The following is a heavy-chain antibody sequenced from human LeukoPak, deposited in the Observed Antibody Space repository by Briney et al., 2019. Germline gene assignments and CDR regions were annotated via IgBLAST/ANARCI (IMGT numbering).Heavy chain of an antibody. CDR3: GTAFEF. CDR1: GFTFSNYA. J-gene: IGHJ4*02. Sequence: GGSLRLSCAASGFTFSNYAMSWVRQAPGKGLEWVSGISGSGDSTYYADSVKGRFTISRDNAKNTLYMQMNSLRAEDTAVYYCGTAFEFWGQGTLVTVSS. CDR2: ISGSGDST. V-gene: IGHV3-23*01.